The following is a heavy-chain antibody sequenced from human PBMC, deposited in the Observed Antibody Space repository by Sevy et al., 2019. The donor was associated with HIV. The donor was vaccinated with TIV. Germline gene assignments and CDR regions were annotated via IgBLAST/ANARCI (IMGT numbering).Heavy chain of an antibody. CDR3: STDPIIVLLVTDGMDV. J-gene: IGHJ6*02. V-gene: IGHV3-15*01. D-gene: IGHD2-8*02. CDR2: IKSRADGGTI. Sequence: GGSLRLSCAASGFTFTYAWMTWVRQAPGKGLEWLGRIKSRADGGTIAYAASVKGRFRISRDDSKNTLYLQMNSLKTEDTGVYYCSTDPIIVLLVTDGMDVWGQGTSVTVSS. CDR1: GFTFTYAW.